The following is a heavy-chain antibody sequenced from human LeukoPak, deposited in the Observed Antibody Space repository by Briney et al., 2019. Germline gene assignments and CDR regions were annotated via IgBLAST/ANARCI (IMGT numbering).Heavy chain of an antibody. J-gene: IGHJ6*02. V-gene: IGHV1-46*01. Sequence: ASVTASCKASGYTFTSYYMHWVRQAPGQGLEWMGIINPSGGSTSYAQKFQGRVSMTRDTSTSTVYMDLSSLRSEDTAVYYCARALYYFGSGSYSGYYGMDVWGQGTTVTVSS. CDR2: INPSGGST. CDR1: GYTFTSYY. D-gene: IGHD3-10*01. CDR3: ARALYYFGSGSYSGYYGMDV.